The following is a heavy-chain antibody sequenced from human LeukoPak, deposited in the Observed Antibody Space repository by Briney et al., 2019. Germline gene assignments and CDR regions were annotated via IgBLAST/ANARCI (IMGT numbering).Heavy chain of an antibody. CDR2: ISGSGYST. J-gene: IGHJ5*02. CDR1: GFTFSSYW. V-gene: IGHV3-23*01. Sequence: PGGSLRLSCAASGFTFSSYWMSWVRQAPGKGLEWVSAISGSGYSTYYADSVKGRFTISRDNSKNTLYLQMNSLRAEDTAVYYCAKMRVGYLDWLQINWFDPWGQGTLVTVSS. D-gene: IGHD3-9*01. CDR3: AKMRVGYLDWLQINWFDP.